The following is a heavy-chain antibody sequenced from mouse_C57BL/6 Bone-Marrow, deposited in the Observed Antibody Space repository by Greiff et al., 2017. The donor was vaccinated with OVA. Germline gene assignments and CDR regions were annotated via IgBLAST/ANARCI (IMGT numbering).Heavy chain of an antibody. Sequence: VQLQQSGPELVKPGASVKISCKASGYAFSSSWMNWVKQRPGKGLEWIGRIYPGDGDTNYNGKFKGKATLTADKSSSTAYMQLSSLTSEDSAVYFCARWGYGSDWYFDVWGTGTTVTVSS. CDR1: GYAFSSSW. V-gene: IGHV1-82*01. CDR2: IYPGDGDT. CDR3: ARWGYGSDWYFDV. J-gene: IGHJ1*03. D-gene: IGHD1-1*01.